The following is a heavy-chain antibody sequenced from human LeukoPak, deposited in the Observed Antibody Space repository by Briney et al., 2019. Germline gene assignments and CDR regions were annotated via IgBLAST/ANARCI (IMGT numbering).Heavy chain of an antibody. V-gene: IGHV1-69*05. CDR1: GGTFSSYA. CDR3: ASLDYYDSSN. Sequence: SVKISCKASGGTFSSYAISWVRQAPGQGLEWMGRIIPIFGTANYAQKFQGRVTITTDESTSTAYMELSSLRSEDTAVYYCASLDYYDSSNWGQGTLVTVSS. CDR2: IIPIFGTA. D-gene: IGHD3-22*01. J-gene: IGHJ4*02.